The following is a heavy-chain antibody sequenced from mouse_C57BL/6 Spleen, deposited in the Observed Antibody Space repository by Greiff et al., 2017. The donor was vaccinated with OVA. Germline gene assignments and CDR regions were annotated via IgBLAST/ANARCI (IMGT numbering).Heavy chain of an antibody. Sequence: EVQVVESGGGLVKPGGSLKLSCAASGFTFSDYGMHWVRQAPEKGLEWVAYISSGSSTIYYADNVKGRFTISRDNAKNTLFLQMTSLRSEDTAMYYYAIYNEYDGGAMDYWGQGTSVTVSS. V-gene: IGHV5-17*01. CDR1: GFTFSDYG. D-gene: IGHD2-4*01. CDR2: ISSGSSTI. CDR3: AIYNEYDGGAMDY. J-gene: IGHJ4*01.